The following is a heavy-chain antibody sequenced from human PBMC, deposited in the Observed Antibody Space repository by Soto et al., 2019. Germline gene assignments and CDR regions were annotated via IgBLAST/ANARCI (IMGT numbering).Heavy chain of an antibody. Sequence: SETLSLTCAVYGGSFSGYYWSWIRQPPGKGLEWIGEINHSGSTNYNPSLKSRVTISVDTSKNQFSLKLSSVTAADTAVYYCAREWTSIAAAGPTYNWFDPWGQGTLVTVSS. J-gene: IGHJ5*02. CDR2: INHSGST. D-gene: IGHD6-13*01. V-gene: IGHV4-34*01. CDR3: AREWTSIAAAGPTYNWFDP. CDR1: GGSFSGYY.